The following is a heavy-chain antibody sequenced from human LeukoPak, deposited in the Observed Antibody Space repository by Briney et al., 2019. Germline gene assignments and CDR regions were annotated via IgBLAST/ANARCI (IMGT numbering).Heavy chain of an antibody. CDR1: GVTFSSYA. Sequence: GGSLSLSCAASGVTFSSYAMSWVRQAPGKGLEWVSAISGSGGSTYYADSVKRRFTISRDNSKNTLYLQMNSLRAEDTAVYYCAKAHFVLMVYVSGHFDYWGQGTLVTVSS. V-gene: IGHV3-23*01. CDR2: ISGSGGST. CDR3: AKAHFVLMVYVSGHFDY. J-gene: IGHJ4*02. D-gene: IGHD2-8*01.